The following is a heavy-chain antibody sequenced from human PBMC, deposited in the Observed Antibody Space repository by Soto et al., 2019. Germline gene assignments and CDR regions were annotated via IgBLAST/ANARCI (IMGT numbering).Heavy chain of an antibody. CDR2: IILILGIA. Sequence: ASVKVSCKASGCTFSTYAISWVRQAPGQGLEWMGRIILILGIANYAQKFQGRVTITADKSTSTAYMELSSLRSEDTAVYYCASETGSVDYWGQGTLVTVSS. V-gene: IGHV1-69*04. J-gene: IGHJ4*02. D-gene: IGHD1-1*01. CDR3: ASETGSVDY. CDR1: GCTFSTYA.